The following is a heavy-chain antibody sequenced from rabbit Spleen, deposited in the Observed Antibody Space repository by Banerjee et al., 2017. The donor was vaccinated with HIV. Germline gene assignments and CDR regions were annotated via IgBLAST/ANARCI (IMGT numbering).Heavy chain of an antibody. CDR3: ARGYTNYATSRLDL. J-gene: IGHJ3*01. V-gene: IGHV1S40*01. CDR1: GFSFSSSYY. D-gene: IGHD6-1*01. CDR2: IYGGDSGST. Sequence: QSLEESGGDLVQPEGSLTLTCTASGFSFSSSYYMCWVRQAPGKGLECVACIYGGDSGSTWYASWAKGRFTVSKASSTTVTLQMTSLTAADTATYFCARGYTNYATSRLDLWGQGTLVTVS.